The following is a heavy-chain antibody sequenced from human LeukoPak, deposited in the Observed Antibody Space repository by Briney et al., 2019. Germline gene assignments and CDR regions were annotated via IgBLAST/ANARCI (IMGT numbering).Heavy chain of an antibody. J-gene: IGHJ4*02. V-gene: IGHV3-23*01. CDR2: ISGSGGST. D-gene: IGHD4-17*01. CDR3: AKSYGDYVYYFDY. Sequence: GGSLRLSCAASGFTFSSYAMSWVRQAPGKGLEWVSAISGSGGSTYYADSVKGRFTISRDNSKNTLYLQMSSLRAEDTAVYYCAKSYGDYVYYFDYWGQGTLVTVSS. CDR1: GFTFSSYA.